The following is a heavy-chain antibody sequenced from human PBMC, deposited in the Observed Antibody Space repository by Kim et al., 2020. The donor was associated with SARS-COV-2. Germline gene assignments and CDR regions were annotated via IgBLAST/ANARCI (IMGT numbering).Heavy chain of an antibody. CDR1: GFTFSSYG. J-gene: IGHJ4*02. V-gene: IGHV3-33*01. CDR3: ARDDSSSWYTSGLEYFDY. Sequence: GGSLRLSCAASGFTFSSYGMHWVRQAPGKGLEWVAVIWYDGSNKYYADSVKGRFTISRDNSKNTLYLQMNSLRAEDTAVYYCARDDSSSWYTSGLEYFDYWGQGTLVTVSS. D-gene: IGHD6-13*01. CDR2: IWYDGSNK.